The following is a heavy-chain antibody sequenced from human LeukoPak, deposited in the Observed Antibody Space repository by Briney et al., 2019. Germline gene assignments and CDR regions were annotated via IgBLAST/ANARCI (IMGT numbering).Heavy chain of an antibody. CDR1: GGSINSYY. CDR2: IYTSGNT. V-gene: IGHV4-4*07. J-gene: IGHJ4*02. Sequence: SETLSLTCTVSGGSINSYYWSWIRQPAGKGLEWIGRIYTSGNTNYNPSLKSRVTMSVDTSKNQFSLRLSSVTAADTAVYYCARATRGAGFRGPTIKKFDYWGQGTLVTVSS. D-gene: IGHD3-10*01. CDR3: ARATRGAGFRGPTIKKFDY.